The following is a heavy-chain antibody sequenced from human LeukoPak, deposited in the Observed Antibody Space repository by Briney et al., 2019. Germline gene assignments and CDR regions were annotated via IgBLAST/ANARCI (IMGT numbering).Heavy chain of an antibody. V-gene: IGHV4-4*07. CDR1: GGSISSYY. Sequence: SETLSHTCTVSGGSISSYYWSWIRQPAGKGLEWIGRIYTSGSTNYNPSLKSRVTMSVDTSKNQFSLKLSSATAADTAVYYCASAGTAAAFDIWGQGTMVTVSS. D-gene: IGHD1-1*01. CDR2: IYTSGST. CDR3: ASAGTAAAFDI. J-gene: IGHJ3*02.